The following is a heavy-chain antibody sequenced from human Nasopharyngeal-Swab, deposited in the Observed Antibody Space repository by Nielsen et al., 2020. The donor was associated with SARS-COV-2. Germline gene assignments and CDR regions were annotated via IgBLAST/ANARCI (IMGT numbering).Heavy chain of an antibody. CDR2: MYSSGST. J-gene: IGHJ4*02. CDR3: ARSGSYYLFDY. D-gene: IGHD1-26*01. CDR1: GGSISSSSYY. V-gene: IGHV4-39*07. Sequence: SETLSLTCNVSGGSISSSSYYWGWIRQPPGKGLEWIGSMYSSGSTYYNPSLKSRVTISVDTSKNQFSLKLSSVTAADTAVYYCARSGSYYLFDYWGQGTLVTVSS.